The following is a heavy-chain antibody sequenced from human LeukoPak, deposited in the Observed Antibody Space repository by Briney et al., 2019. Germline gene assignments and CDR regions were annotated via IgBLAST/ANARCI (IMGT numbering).Heavy chain of an antibody. CDR1: GGSISSSSYY. CDR2: IYYSGST. D-gene: IGHD5-18*01. Sequence: PSETLSLTCTVSGGSISSSSYYWGWIRQPPGKGPEWIGSIYYSGSTYYNPSLKSRVTISVDPSKNQFSLKLSSVTAADTAVYYCARHSGYSYGYAYYYYYMDVWGKGTTVTVSS. CDR3: ARHSGYSYGYAYYYYYMDV. J-gene: IGHJ6*03. V-gene: IGHV4-39*01.